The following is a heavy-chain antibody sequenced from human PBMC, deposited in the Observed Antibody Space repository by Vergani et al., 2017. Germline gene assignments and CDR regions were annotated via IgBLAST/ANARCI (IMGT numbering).Heavy chain of an antibody. D-gene: IGHD1-20*01. CDR2: INPNSGGT. V-gene: IGHV1-2*02. CDR1: GYTFTGYY. CDR3: ARADNWNDPNLYDY. J-gene: IGHJ4*02. Sequence: QVQLVQSGAEVKKPGASVKVSCKASGYTFTGYYMHWVRQAPGQGLEWMGWINPNSGGTHYAQKFQGRVTMTRDTSISTAYMELSRLRSDDTAVYYCARADNWNDPNLYDYWGQGTLVTGSS.